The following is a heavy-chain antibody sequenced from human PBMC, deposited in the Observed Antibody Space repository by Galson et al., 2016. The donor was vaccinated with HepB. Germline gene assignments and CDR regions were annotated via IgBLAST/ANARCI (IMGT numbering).Heavy chain of an antibody. D-gene: IGHD3-16*01. V-gene: IGHV4-39*07. CDR2: IYYSGVT. CDR3: ARDRFGGTLDP. J-gene: IGHJ5*02. CDR1: GGSIGSSSYF. Sequence: SETLSLTCTVSGGSIGSSSYFWGWIRQPPGKGLEWIGNIYYSGVTYYNLSLKGRVTISVDKSQNQFSLNLSSVTAADTAVYYCARDRFGGTLDPWGQGTLVTVSS.